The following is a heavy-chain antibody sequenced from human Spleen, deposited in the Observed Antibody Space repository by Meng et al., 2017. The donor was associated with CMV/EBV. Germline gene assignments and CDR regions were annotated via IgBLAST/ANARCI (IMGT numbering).Heavy chain of an antibody. CDR2: INPRGGSP. V-gene: IGHV1-46*01. CDR3: ATNRDMGGYSMFDP. J-gene: IGHJ5*02. Sequence: ASEYSLTWDQMHWVRQAPGQGLEWMGIINPRGGSPRYAQKFQGRVTLTRDTSTRTVYMELSGLRSDDTAVYYCATNRDMGGYSMFDPWGQGTLVTVSS. D-gene: IGHD6-13*01. CDR1: EYSLTWDQ.